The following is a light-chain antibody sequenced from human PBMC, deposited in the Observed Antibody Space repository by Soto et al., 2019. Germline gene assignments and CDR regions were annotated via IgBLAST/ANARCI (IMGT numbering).Light chain of an antibody. CDR1: QSLVYRDGNTY. J-gene: IGKJ2*03. CDR2: KVS. Sequence: GVLTQSPLSLPVTLGQTASISCRSSQSLVYRDGNTYLNWFQQRPGQSPRRLVYKVSDRNSGVTDRFSGRGSVTDHTLTISRGEAEDVGVYYCMQGTYWPPYSFGQGTKLEIK. V-gene: IGKV2-30*01. CDR3: MQGTYWPPYS.